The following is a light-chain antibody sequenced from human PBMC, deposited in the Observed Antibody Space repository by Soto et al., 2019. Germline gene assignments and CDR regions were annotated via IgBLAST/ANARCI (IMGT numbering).Light chain of an antibody. CDR3: QQRET. J-gene: IGKJ4*01. CDR1: QSVSSY. CDR2: DAS. Sequence: EIVLTQSPATLSLSPGERATLSCRASQSVSSYLAWYQQKPGQAPRLLIYDASNRATGIPARFSGSGSGTDFTLTISSLEPEDLAVYYCQQRETFGGGTKVEIK. V-gene: IGKV3-11*01.